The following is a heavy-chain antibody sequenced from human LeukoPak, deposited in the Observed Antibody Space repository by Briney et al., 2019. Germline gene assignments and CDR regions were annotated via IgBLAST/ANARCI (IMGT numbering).Heavy chain of an antibody. D-gene: IGHD5-12*01. Sequence: GGSLRLSCAASGFTFSSYAMSWVRQAPGKGLEWVSAISGSGGSTYYADSVKGRFTISRDNSKNTLYLQMNSLRAEDTAVYYCAKDLAPAASLVVATIADLDYWGQGTLVTVSS. CDR3: AKDLAPAASLVVATIADLDY. CDR1: GFTFSSYA. V-gene: IGHV3-23*01. J-gene: IGHJ4*02. CDR2: ISGSGGST.